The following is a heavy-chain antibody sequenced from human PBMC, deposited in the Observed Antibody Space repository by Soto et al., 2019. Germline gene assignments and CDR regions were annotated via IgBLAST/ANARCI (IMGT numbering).Heavy chain of an antibody. CDR3: ASKTGRYSGMGV. CDR2: IIVIFGTA. V-gene: IGHV1-69*01. Sequence: QVQLVQSGAEGKKPGSSVKVSCKASGGTFSNNVFSWVRQAPGQGLEWMGGIIVIFGTANYAQKFRGRVTITADESTGTAYMEVSSLSSADTAVYYCASKTGRYSGMGVWGQGTTVTVSS. D-gene: IGHD1-26*01. J-gene: IGHJ6*02. CDR1: GGTFSNNV.